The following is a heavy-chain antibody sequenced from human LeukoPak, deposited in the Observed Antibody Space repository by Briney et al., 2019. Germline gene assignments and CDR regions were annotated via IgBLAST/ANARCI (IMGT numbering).Heavy chain of an antibody. J-gene: IGHJ4*02. Sequence: GGSLRLSCVASGFAFSSYEMSWVRQAPGKGLEWVSFISGDGRAIHYTDSVKGRFTISADNARNSVFLQMNSLRAEDTAVYYCATSLSGWFGPSAYYCGQGTLVTVSS. D-gene: IGHD6-19*01. CDR2: ISGDGRAI. V-gene: IGHV3-48*03. CDR1: GFAFSSYE. CDR3: ATSLSGWFGPSAYY.